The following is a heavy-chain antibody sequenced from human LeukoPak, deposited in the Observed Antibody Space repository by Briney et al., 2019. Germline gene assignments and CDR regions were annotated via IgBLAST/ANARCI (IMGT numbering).Heavy chain of an antibody. V-gene: IGHV3-21*04. CDR2: IGGSSTSL. CDR1: GFTFSTYT. CDR3: AKDTRRGIAVAGSAFDI. Sequence: GGSLRLSCAASGFTFSTYTMNWVRQAPGEGLEWVSSIGGSSTSLYYADSLKGRFTISRDNAKNSLYLQMNSLRAEDMALYYCAKDTRRGIAVAGSAFDIWGQGTMVTVSS. J-gene: IGHJ3*02. D-gene: IGHD6-19*01.